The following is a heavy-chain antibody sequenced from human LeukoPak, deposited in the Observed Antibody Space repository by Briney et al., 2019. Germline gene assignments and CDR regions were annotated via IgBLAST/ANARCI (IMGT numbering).Heavy chain of an antibody. Sequence: HSGGSLRLSCAASGFTFSSYAMHWVRQAPGKGLEWVAVISYDGSNKYYADSVKGRFTISRDNSKNTLYLQMNSLRAEDTAVYYCARAYQYYDFWSGLDYWGQGTLVTVSS. CDR1: GFTFSSYA. CDR3: ARAYQYYDFWSGLDY. V-gene: IGHV3-30-3*01. D-gene: IGHD3-3*01. CDR2: ISYDGSNK. J-gene: IGHJ4*02.